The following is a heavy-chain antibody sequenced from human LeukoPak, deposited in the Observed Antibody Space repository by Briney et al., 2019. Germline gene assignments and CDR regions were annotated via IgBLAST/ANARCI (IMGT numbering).Heavy chain of an antibody. Sequence: GASVKVSCKASGYTFTSYDINWVRQATGQGLEWMGWMNPNSGNTGYAQKFQGRVTITRNTSISTAYMELSSLRSEDTAVYYCASSGPFLENCGGDCYSAFDIWGQGTMVTVSS. CDR1: GYTFTSYD. CDR3: ASSGPFLENCGGDCYSAFDI. CDR2: MNPNSGNT. V-gene: IGHV1-8*03. J-gene: IGHJ3*02. D-gene: IGHD2-21*01.